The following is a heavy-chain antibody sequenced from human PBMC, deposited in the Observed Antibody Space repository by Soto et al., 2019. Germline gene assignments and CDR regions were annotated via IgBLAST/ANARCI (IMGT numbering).Heavy chain of an antibody. J-gene: IGHJ5*02. Sequence: AGGSLRLSCAASGFTFSSYAMSWVRQAPGKGLEWVSAISGSGGSTYYADSVKGRFTISRDNSKNTLYLQMNSLRAEDTAVYYCAKDHRYYYDILTGNNWFDPWGQGTLVTFSS. CDR1: GFTFSSYA. D-gene: IGHD3-9*01. CDR2: ISGSGGST. V-gene: IGHV3-23*01. CDR3: AKDHRYYYDILTGNNWFDP.